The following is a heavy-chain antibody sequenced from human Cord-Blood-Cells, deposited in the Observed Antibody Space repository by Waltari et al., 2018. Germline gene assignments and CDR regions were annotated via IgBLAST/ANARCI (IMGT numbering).Heavy chain of an antibody. J-gene: IGHJ4*02. CDR2: IYFSGST. D-gene: IGHD2-21*01. Sequence: QLQLQESGPGLVKPSEPLSLTCPVSGGSIRSSSYYWGWVRPPPGKGLEWIGSIYFSGSTYYNPSLKSRVTISVDTSKTQFSLKLSSVTAADTAVYYCARLGREVVIASWGQGTLVTVSS. CDR3: ARLGREVVIAS. CDR1: GGSIRSSSYY. V-gene: IGHV4-39*01.